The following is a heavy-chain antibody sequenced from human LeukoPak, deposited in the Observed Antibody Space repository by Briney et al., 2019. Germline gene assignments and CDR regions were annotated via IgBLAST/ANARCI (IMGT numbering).Heavy chain of an antibody. D-gene: IGHD4/OR15-4a*01. CDR1: GFTFSDYA. V-gene: IGHV3-30*14. CDR3: ARRAGAYSHPYDY. Sequence: PGGSLRLSCAASGFTFSDYAMHWVRQAPGKGLEWVAVISYDGSDKYSADSVKGRSTISRDNDKNTLYLQMNSLRAEDTAVYYCARRAGAYSHPYDYWGQGTLVTVSS. J-gene: IGHJ4*02. CDR2: ISYDGSDK.